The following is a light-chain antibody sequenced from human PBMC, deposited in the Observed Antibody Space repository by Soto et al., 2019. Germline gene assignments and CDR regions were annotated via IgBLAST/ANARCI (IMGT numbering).Light chain of an antibody. J-gene: IGLJ1*01. CDR1: SSDVGGYNY. V-gene: IGLV2-8*01. Sequence: QSVLTQPPSASGSPGQSVAISCTGTSSDVGGYNYVSWYQQHPGKAPKLMIYEVNKRPSGVPDRFSGSKSGNTASLTVSGLQAEDEADYYCNSFAGSNNLSVFGTGTKVTVL. CDR2: EVN. CDR3: NSFAGSNNLSV.